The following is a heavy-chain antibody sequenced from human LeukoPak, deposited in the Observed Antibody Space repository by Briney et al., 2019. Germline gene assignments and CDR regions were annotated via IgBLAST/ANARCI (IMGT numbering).Heavy chain of an antibody. J-gene: IGHJ4*02. D-gene: IGHD3-3*01. CDR1: GGSLSNNY. CDR3: ARGRYDFWSGYYGF. Sequence: PSETLSLTCAVSGGSLSNNYWSWLRQPPGKGLDWIGEIIHSGSTNYNPSLKSRVTISVDTSMNQVSLKLHSVTAADTAVYCCARGRYDFWSGYYGFWGQGTLVTVSS. V-gene: IGHV4-34*12. CDR2: IIHSGST.